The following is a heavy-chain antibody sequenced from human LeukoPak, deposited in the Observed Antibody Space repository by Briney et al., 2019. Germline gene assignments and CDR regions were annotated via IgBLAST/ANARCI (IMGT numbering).Heavy chain of an antibody. CDR2: IDPNSGGT. J-gene: IGHJ4*02. CDR3: ARDRIVVVPAAIGEQFDY. Sequence: ASVKASCKASGYTFTGYYMHWVRQAPGQGLEWMGWIDPNSGGTNYAQKFQGRVTMTRDTSISTAYMELSRLRSDNTAVYYCARDRIVVVPAAIGEQFDYWGQGTLVTVSS. CDR1: GYTFTGYY. V-gene: IGHV1-2*02. D-gene: IGHD2-2*02.